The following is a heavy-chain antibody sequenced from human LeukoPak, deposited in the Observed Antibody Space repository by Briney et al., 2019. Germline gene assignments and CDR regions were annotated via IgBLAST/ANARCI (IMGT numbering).Heavy chain of an antibody. J-gene: IGHJ4*02. D-gene: IGHD1-26*01. CDR3: ARRQLVGATDY. V-gene: IGHV1-2*02. Sequence: GASVKVSCKASGYTFNLYYMHWVRQAPGQGLEWMGWINPNSGGTNYAQKFQGRVTMTRDTSISTAYMELSRLRSDDTAVYYCARRQLVGATDYWGQGTLVTVSS. CDR1: GYTFNLYY. CDR2: INPNSGGT.